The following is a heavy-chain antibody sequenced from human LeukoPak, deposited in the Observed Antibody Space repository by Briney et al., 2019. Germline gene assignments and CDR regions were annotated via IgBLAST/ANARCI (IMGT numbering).Heavy chain of an antibody. Sequence: GGSLRLSCAASGFTFSSYRMSWVRQAPGKGLEWMANIKQDGSEKYYVDSVKGRFTISRDNAKNSLYLQMNSLRAEDTAVYYCARERMVRKYYFDYWGQGTLVTVSS. D-gene: IGHD3-10*01. J-gene: IGHJ4*02. V-gene: IGHV3-7*01. CDR1: GFTFSSYR. CDR3: ARERMVRKYYFDY. CDR2: IKQDGSEK.